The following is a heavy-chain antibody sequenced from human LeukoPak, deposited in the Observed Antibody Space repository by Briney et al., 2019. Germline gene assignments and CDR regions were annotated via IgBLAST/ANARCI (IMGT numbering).Heavy chain of an antibody. D-gene: IGHD1-1*01. J-gene: IGHJ4*02. CDR1: GGSISSGGYS. CDR2: IYHSGST. CDR3: ARERTGTVDY. Sequence: SQTLSLTCAVSGGSISSGGYSWSWIRQPPGKGLEWIGYIYHSGSTYYNPSLKSRVTISVDRSKNQFSLKLSSVTAADTAVYYCARERTGTVDYWGQGTLVTVSS. V-gene: IGHV4-30-2*01.